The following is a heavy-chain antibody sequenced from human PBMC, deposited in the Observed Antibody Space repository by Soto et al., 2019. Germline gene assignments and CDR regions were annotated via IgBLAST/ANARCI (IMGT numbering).Heavy chain of an antibody. Sequence: GGSLRLSCAASGFTFSSYSMNWVRQAPGKGLEWVAVISYDGSNKYYADSVKGRFTISRDNSKNTLYLQMNSLRAEDTAVYYCASYLAPVYDSSGYYGYGFDPWSQGTLVTVSS. V-gene: IGHV3-30*03. J-gene: IGHJ5*02. D-gene: IGHD3-22*01. CDR2: ISYDGSNK. CDR1: GFTFSSYS. CDR3: ASYLAPVYDSSGYYGYGFDP.